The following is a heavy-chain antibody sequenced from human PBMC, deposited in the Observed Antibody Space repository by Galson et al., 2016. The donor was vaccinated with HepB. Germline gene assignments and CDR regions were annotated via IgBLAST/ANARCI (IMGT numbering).Heavy chain of an antibody. Sequence: QSGAEVKKPGESLKISCKGSGYSFSTYWIGWVRQMPGKGLEWMGTIYPGDSDTRYSPSSQGQVTISADKSISAAYLQWNSLKASYPAIYYCARRSSDAFDIWGQGTMVTVSS. CDR2: IYPGDSDT. CDR3: ARRSSDAFDI. CDR1: GYSFSTYW. D-gene: IGHD3-10*01. V-gene: IGHV5-51*01. J-gene: IGHJ3*02.